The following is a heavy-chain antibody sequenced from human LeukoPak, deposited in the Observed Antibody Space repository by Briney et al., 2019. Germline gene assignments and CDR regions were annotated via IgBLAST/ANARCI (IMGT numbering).Heavy chain of an antibody. D-gene: IGHD1-7*01. J-gene: IGHJ4*02. CDR1: GGSLSSYY. V-gene: IGHV4-59*01. CDR2: IYYSGNT. Sequence: SETLPLTCTVSGGSLSSYYLSWIRQPPGKGLEWIGNIYYSGNTNFNPSLKSRVTISVDTSKNEVSLKLSSVTAADTAVYYCARDSGTSGTGLDSGGQETLVTVSS. CDR3: ARDSGTSGTGLDS.